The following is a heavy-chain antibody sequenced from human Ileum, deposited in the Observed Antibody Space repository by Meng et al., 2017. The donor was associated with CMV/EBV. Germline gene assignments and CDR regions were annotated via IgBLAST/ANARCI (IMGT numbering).Heavy chain of an antibody. D-gene: IGHD2-2*01. Sequence: EVQAVDYGAGVIQRGWSCRLSCAAAAFTVSNTYMSWVRQAPGKGLEWVSVIYSGGSTYYADSVKGRFTISRDNSKNTLYLQMNSLRAEDTAVYYCARGCAITSCYGGLDYWGQGTLVTVSS. V-gene: IGHV3-53*01. CDR3: ARGCAITSCYGGLDY. J-gene: IGHJ4*02. CDR2: IYSGGST. CDR1: AFTVSNTY.